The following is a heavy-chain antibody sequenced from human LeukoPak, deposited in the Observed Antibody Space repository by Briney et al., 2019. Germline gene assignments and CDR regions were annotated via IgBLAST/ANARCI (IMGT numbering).Heavy chain of an antibody. V-gene: IGHV4-61*02. J-gene: IGHJ5*02. CDR2: IYTSGST. CDR1: GGSISSGSYD. D-gene: IGHD3-9*01. Sequence: SETLSLTCTVSGGSISSGSYDWSWIRQPAGKGLEWIGRIYTSGSTNYNPSLKSRVTISVDTSKNQFSLKLSSVTAADTAVYYCARVGLMTIDPWGQGTLVTVSS. CDR3: ARVGLMTIDP.